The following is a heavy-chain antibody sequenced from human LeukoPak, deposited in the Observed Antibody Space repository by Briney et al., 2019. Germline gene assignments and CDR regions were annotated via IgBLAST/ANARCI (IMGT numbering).Heavy chain of an antibody. D-gene: IGHD3-22*01. CDR2: IYHSGST. Sequence: SETLSLTCTVSGYSISSGYYWGWIRQPPGKGLEWIGSIYHSGSTYYNPSLKSRVTISVDTSKNQFSLKLSSVTAADTAVYYCARDWLGYYDSSGEVAFDIWGQGTMVTVSS. V-gene: IGHV4-38-2*02. CDR3: ARDWLGYYDSSGEVAFDI. J-gene: IGHJ3*02. CDR1: GYSISSGYY.